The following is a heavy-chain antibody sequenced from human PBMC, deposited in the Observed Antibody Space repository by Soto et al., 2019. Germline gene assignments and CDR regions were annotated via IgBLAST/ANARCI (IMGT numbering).Heavy chain of an antibody. CDR3: VSDRGYGHASVPYS. Sequence: QAQLVESGGGVVQPGRSLRLSCAASGFAFSSYGMHWVRQAPGTGLEWVAVISYDGSLQHYADSVKGRFTISRDNSKNMALRQMCSLRAGDTAVYYCVSDRGYGHASVPYSWGQGTLFSVSS. D-gene: IGHD5-18*01. CDR2: ISYDGSLQ. J-gene: IGHJ4*02. V-gene: IGHV3-30*03. CDR1: GFAFSSYG.